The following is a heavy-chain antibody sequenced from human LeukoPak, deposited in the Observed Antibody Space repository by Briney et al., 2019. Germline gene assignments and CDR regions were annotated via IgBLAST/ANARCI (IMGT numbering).Heavy chain of an antibody. CDR2: IYYSGST. J-gene: IGHJ4*02. V-gene: IGHV4-30-4*01. CDR3: ARERTTVTHWYFDY. Sequence: PSQTLSLTCTVSGGSISSGDYSWSWIRQPPWKGLDWIGYIYYSGSTYYNPSLKSRFTISVDTSKNQFSLKVSSVNAADTAVYYCARERTTVTHWYFDYWGQGTLVTVSS. D-gene: IGHD4-17*01. CDR1: GGSISSGDYS.